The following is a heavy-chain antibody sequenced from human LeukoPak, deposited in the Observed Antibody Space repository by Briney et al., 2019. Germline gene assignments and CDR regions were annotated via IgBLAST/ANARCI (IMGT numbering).Heavy chain of an antibody. J-gene: IGHJ4*02. Sequence: GGSLRLSCAASGFTFNNYAMSWVRQAPGKGLEWVSTVSGSGAIAYYTDSDKGRFTISRDNSKNTLYLQMNSLRAEDTAVYYCAKGNDWGQGTLVTVSS. CDR3: AKGND. CDR2: VSGSGAIA. V-gene: IGHV3-23*01. CDR1: GFTFNNYA.